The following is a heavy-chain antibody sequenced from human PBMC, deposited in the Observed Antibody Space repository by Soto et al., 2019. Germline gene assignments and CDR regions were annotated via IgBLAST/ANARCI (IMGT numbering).Heavy chain of an antibody. V-gene: IGHV3-66*01. J-gene: IGHJ4*02. CDR2: IYSGGST. CDR1: GFTVSSNY. Sequence: GGSLRLSCAASGFTVSSNYMSWVRQAPGKGLEWVSVIYSGGSTYYADYVEGRLAISRDNCKNTLYLQMKSLRAEETAVYYCARASMVRGVITVTYYFDYWGQGTLVTVSS. D-gene: IGHD3-10*01. CDR3: ARASMVRGVITVTYYFDY.